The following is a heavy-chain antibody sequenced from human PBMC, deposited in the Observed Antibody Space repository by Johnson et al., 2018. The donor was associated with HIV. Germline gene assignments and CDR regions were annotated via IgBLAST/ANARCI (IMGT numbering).Heavy chain of an antibody. CDR1: GFTFSDYY. Sequence: QVQLVESGGGLGQPGGSLRLSCAASGFTFSDYYMNWLRQAPGKGLEWVSYISSTGSTIYYAESVKGRFTISRDNAKNSLYIQMNSLRGEDTAVYYCARDRGYCTNGVCYYDAFDIWGQGTMVTVSS. D-gene: IGHD2-8*01. CDR2: ISSTGSTI. J-gene: IGHJ3*02. CDR3: ARDRGYCTNGVCYYDAFDI. V-gene: IGHV3-11*04.